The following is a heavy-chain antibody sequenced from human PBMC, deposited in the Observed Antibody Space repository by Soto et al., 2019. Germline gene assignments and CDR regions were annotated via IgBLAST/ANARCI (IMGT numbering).Heavy chain of an antibody. CDR3: ARAASVKLWLRGHDYYYYGMDV. V-gene: IGHV4-34*01. CDR2: INHSGST. CDR1: GQY. Sequence: GQYWRRIIKKKRKGLEWIGEINHSGSTNYNPSLKSRVTISVDTSKNQFSLKLSSVTAADTAVYYCARAASVKLWLRGHDYYYYGMDVWGKGTTVTVSS. D-gene: IGHD5-18*01. J-gene: IGHJ6*04.